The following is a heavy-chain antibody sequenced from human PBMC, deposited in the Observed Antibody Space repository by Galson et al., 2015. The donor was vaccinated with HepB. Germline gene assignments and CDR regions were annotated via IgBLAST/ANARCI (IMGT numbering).Heavy chain of an antibody. V-gene: IGHV3-9*01. CDR1: GFTFDDYA. D-gene: IGHD2-8*01. CDR2: ISWNSGSI. Sequence: SLRLSCAASGFTFDDYAMHWVRQAPGKGLEWVSGISWNSGSIGYADSVKGRFTISRDNAKNSLYLQMNSLRAEDTALYYCAKLPSCTNGVCSPDPDYYYGMDVWGQGTTVTVSS. J-gene: IGHJ6*02. CDR3: AKLPSCTNGVCSPDPDYYYGMDV.